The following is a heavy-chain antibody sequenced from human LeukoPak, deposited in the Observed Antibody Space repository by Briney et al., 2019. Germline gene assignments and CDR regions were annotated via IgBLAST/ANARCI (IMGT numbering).Heavy chain of an antibody. D-gene: IGHD2-15*01. CDR1: GFTFRSFG. CDR3: ARYCSGGCYSGVDY. V-gene: IGHV3-33*05. CDR2: ILHDEK. J-gene: IGHJ4*02. Sequence: PGGSLRLSCAASGFTFRSFGMHWVRQAPGRGLEWVALILHDEKHYADSVKGRFTISRDNSKNTLYLQMDTLRAEDTAVYYCARYCSGGCYSGVDYWGQGTLVTVSS.